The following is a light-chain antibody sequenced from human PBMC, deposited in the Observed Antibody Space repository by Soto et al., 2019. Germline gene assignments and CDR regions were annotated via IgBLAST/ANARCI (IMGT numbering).Light chain of an antibody. V-gene: IGKV3-11*01. CDR3: QQRAT. Sequence: EIVLTQSPVTLSLSPRQGAALSCRASQSISNYLAWCQQKPGQAPRLLIYDASNRATGIPARFRGSGSGTDFTLTISSLEHEDFAVYYCQQRATFGQGTRLEIK. J-gene: IGKJ5*01. CDR2: DAS. CDR1: QSISNY.